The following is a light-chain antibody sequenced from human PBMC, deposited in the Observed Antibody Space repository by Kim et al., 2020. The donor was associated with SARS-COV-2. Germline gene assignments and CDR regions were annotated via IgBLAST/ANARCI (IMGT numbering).Light chain of an antibody. J-gene: IGKJ1*01. CDR1: QSVSSSH. V-gene: IGKV3-20*01. CDR2: GAS. CDR3: QKYGSTWT. Sequence: EIVLTQSPGTLSLSPGERATLSCRASQSVSSSHLAWYQQKPGQAPRLLIYGASTRATGIPYRFSGSGSGTDFTLTISRLEPEDFAVFYCQKYGSTWTFGQGTKVDIK.